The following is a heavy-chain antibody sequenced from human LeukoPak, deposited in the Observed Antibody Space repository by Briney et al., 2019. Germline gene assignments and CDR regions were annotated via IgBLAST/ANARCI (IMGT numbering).Heavy chain of an antibody. V-gene: IGHV4-59*01. D-gene: IGHD1-1*01. Sequence: SETLSLTCTVSGGSISTYYWTWIRQPPGKGLEWIGYIYYSGNTNYNPSLKSRVTILVDTSNNQFSLNLHSVTAADTAIYYCARDGTSGFDYWGPGILVTVSS. CDR3: ARDGTSGFDY. CDR1: GGSISTYY. CDR2: IYYSGNT. J-gene: IGHJ4*02.